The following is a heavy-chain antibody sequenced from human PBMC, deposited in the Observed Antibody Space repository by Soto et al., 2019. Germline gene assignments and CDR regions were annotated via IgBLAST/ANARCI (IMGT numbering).Heavy chain of an antibody. CDR1: GDSVSSNSAA. Sequence: SQTLSLTCAISGDSVSSNSAAWNWIRQSPSRGLEWLGRAFYRSKWYSDYAVSVRGRFTLSRDSAKNSMYLQMNSLTVEATAIYYCASLDTARIQIAGYWGQGIQVTVSS. CDR3: ASLDTARIQIAGY. V-gene: IGHV6-1*01. CDR2: AFYRSKWYS. D-gene: IGHD5-18*01. J-gene: IGHJ4*02.